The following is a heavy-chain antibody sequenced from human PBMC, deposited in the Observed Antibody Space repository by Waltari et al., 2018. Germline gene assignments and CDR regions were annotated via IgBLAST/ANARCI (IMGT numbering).Heavy chain of an antibody. V-gene: IGHV4-34*01. Sequence: QVQLQQWGAGLLKPSETLSLTCAVYGGSFSGYYWSWIRQPPGKGLEWIGEINHSGSTNYNPSLKSRVTISVDTSKNQFSLKLSSVTAVDTAVYYCARGRRVPGTYYYYMDVWGKGTTVTVSS. CDR2: INHSGST. CDR3: ARGRRVPGTYYYYMDV. CDR1: GGSFSGYY. J-gene: IGHJ6*03.